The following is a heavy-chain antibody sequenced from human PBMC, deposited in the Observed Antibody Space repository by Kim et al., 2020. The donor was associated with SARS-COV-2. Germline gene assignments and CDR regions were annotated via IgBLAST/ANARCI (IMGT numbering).Heavy chain of an antibody. CDR3: ARFGYYDDAFDI. D-gene: IGHD3-22*01. V-gene: IGHV4-4*09. Sequence: YNPSLKSRVTISVDTSKNQFSLKLSAVTAADTAVYYCARFGYYDDAFDIWGQGTMVTVSS. J-gene: IGHJ3*02.